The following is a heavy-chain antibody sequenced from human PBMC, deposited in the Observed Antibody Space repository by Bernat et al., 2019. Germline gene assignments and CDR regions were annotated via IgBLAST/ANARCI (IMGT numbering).Heavy chain of an antibody. CDR1: GGSFSGYY. CDR2: IYHSGST. Sequence: QVQLQQWGAGLLKPSETLSLTCAVYGGSFSGYYWSWIRQPPGKGLEWIGEIYHSGSTNYNPSLKSRVTISVDKSKNQFSLKLSSVTTADTAVYYCASSQYYDILTGYDGMDVWGQGTTVTVSS. CDR3: ASSQYYDILTGYDGMDV. V-gene: IGHV4-34*01. J-gene: IGHJ6*02. D-gene: IGHD3-9*01.